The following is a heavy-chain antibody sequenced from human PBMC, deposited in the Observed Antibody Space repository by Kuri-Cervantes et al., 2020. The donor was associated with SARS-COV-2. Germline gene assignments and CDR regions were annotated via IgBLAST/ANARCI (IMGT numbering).Heavy chain of an antibody. V-gene: IGHV3-64*02. D-gene: IGHD6-13*01. J-gene: IGHJ4*02. CDR3: ASEARTYSSPHGETDY. Sequence: GESLKISCAASGFTFSSYAMHWVRQAPGKGLEYVSAISSNGGSTYYADSVKGRLTISRDNSKNTLYLQMGSLRAEDMAVYYCASEARTYSSPHGETDYWGQGTLVTVSS. CDR1: GFTFSSYA. CDR2: ISSNGGST.